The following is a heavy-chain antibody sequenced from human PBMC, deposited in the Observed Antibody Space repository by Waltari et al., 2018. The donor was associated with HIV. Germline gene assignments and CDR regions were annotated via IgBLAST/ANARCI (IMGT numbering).Heavy chain of an antibody. Sequence: QVQLVQSGAEVKKPGASVKVSCKASGYTFSNYGISWVRQAPGQGLEWMGWITAYNGNTNYAPKLQGRVTMTTDTSTSTAYMELRRLRSDDTAVYYCARGWDTLTDYYTVDYWGQGTLVTVSS. D-gene: IGHD3-9*01. CDR1: GYTFSNYG. CDR2: ITAYNGNT. J-gene: IGHJ4*02. CDR3: ARGWDTLTDYYTVDY. V-gene: IGHV1-18*01.